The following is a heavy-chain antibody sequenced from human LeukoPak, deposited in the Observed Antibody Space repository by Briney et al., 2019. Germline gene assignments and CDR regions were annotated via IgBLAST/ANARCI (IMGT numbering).Heavy chain of an antibody. J-gene: IGHJ4*02. V-gene: IGHV3-21*01. CDR1: GFTFSSFE. CDR3: ARGHTAVTRHFDF. CDR2: ISSGSSAI. D-gene: IGHD4-17*01. Sequence: GGSLRLSCAASGFTFSSFEMKWVRQAPGKGLEWVSIISSGSSAIFSSDALKGRFTISRDDAKNLLYLDMNSLRAEDTAVYYCARGHTAVTRHFDFWGQGTLVTVSS.